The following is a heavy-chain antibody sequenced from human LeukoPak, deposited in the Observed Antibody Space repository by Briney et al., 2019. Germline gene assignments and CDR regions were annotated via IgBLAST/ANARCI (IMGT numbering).Heavy chain of an antibody. CDR3: ARGPSRITMVRGVKNWFDP. CDR1: GYTFTSYD. J-gene: IGHJ5*02. Sequence: ASVKVSCKDSGYTFTSYDINWVRQATGQGLEWMGWMNPNSGNTGYAQKFQGRVTMTRNTSISTAYMELSSLRSEDTAVYYCARGPSRITMVRGVKNWFDPWGQGTLVTVSS. CDR2: MNPNSGNT. D-gene: IGHD3-10*01. V-gene: IGHV1-8*01.